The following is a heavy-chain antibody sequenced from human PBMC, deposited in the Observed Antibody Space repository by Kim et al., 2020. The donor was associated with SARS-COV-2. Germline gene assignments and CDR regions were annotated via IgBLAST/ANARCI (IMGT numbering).Heavy chain of an antibody. CDR3: ASALGH. V-gene: IGHV4-4*07. CDR2: IYTSGRT. D-gene: IGHD3-16*02. J-gene: IGHJ4*02. Sequence: SETLSLICTVSGDSLSSDYWSWNRQPAGKGLEWIGRIYTSGRTNYNPSLQSRVTMSVDMSKNQFSLKLSSVTAADTAAYYCASALGHWGQGTLVTVSS. CDR1: GDSLSSDY.